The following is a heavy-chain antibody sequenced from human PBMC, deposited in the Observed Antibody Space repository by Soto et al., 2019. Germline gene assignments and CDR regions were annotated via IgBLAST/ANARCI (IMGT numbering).Heavy chain of an antibody. CDR1: GGSISGHY. Sequence: LALTCTVSGGSISGHYWSWIRQPPGKGLQYIGYISYSGSTNYNPSLKSRVTISVDTSNNQFSLRLSSVTAADTAVYYCARDVGLPHHTGHHDFSSGKNNWFDTWGQGILVTVSS. CDR2: ISYSGST. V-gene: IGHV4-59*11. CDR3: ARDVGLPHHTGHHDFSSGKNNWFDT. J-gene: IGHJ5*02. D-gene: IGHD3-3*01.